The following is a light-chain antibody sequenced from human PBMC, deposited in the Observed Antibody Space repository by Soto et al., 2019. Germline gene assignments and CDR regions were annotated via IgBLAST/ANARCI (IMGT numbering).Light chain of an antibody. V-gene: IGLV2-14*01. CDR3: SSYTTSSTLVV. CDR1: SSDVGGYNY. Sequence: ALTQPASVSGSPGQSITISCTGTSSDVGGYNYVSWYQQHPGKAPKLMIYEVSNRPSGVSNRFSGSKSGNTASLTISGLQAEDEADYYCSSYTTSSTLVVFGGGTKVTVL. CDR2: EVS. J-gene: IGLJ2*01.